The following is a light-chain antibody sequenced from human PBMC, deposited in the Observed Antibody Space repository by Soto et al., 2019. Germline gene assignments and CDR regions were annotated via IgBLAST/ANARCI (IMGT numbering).Light chain of an antibody. CDR3: QQYGSSPLVT. Sequence: EIVLTQSPGTLSLSPGERATLSCRASQSVSSSYLAWYQQKPGQAPRLLIYGASSRATGIPDRFSGSGSGTDFTLTISRLEPEDFAVYYCQQYGSSPLVTFGPGTMVDIK. CDR1: QSVSSSY. CDR2: GAS. V-gene: IGKV3-20*01. J-gene: IGKJ3*01.